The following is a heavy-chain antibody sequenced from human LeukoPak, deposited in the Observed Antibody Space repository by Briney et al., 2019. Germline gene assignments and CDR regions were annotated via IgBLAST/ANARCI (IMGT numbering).Heavy chain of an antibody. V-gene: IGHV4-4*09. J-gene: IGHJ4*02. CDR1: GGSISSYY. CDR3: ARHVRGSLYYFDY. D-gene: IGHD3-16*01. CDR2: IYTSGST. Sequence: SETLSLTCTVSGGSISSYYWSWIRQPTGKGLEWIGYIYTSGSTNYNPSLKSRVTISVDTSKNQFSLKLSSVTAADTAVYYCARHVRGSLYYFDYWGQGTLVTVSS.